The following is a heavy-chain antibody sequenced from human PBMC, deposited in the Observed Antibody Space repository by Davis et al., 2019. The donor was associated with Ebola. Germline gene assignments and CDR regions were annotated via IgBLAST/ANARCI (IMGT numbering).Heavy chain of an antibody. CDR2: IYYSGST. Sequence: PSETLSLTCTVSGGSVSSGSYYWSWIRQPPGKGLEWIGYIYYSGSTNYNPSLESRVTISIDTSKNQFSLKLSSVTAADTAVYYCARVYEGATYIDYWGQGTLVTVSS. V-gene: IGHV4-61*01. D-gene: IGHD1-26*01. J-gene: IGHJ4*02. CDR3: ARVYEGATYIDY. CDR1: GGSVSSGSYY.